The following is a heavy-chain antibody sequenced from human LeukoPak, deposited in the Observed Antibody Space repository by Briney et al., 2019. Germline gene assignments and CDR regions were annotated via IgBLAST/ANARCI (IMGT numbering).Heavy chain of an antibody. V-gene: IGHV3-48*04. CDR2: IDSGSDGR. Sequence: SGGSLRLSCAASGFTFSLYAMNWVRQAPGKGLEWVSYIDSGSDGRLFADSVRGRFTISRDNAKNSLYLQMSSLRPEDSGVYYCARDTYPPQLIDYWGQGTLVTVSS. D-gene: IGHD5-18*01. CDR1: GFTFSLYA. CDR3: ARDTYPPQLIDY. J-gene: IGHJ4*02.